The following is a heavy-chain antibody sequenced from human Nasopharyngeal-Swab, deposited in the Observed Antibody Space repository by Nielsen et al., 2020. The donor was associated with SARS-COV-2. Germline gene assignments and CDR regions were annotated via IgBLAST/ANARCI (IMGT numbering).Heavy chain of an antibody. V-gene: IGHV3-23*01. D-gene: IGHD3-22*01. CDR1: GFTFSNYA. Sequence: GGSLRLSCAASGFTFSNYAMSWVRQAPGKGLEWVSAISASGGSTFFADSVKGRFTIYSDNSKNTLFLQVNSLRGEDTAIYYCARRGRDRFDANGYYYGRYFDYWGQGTLVTVSS. CDR2: ISASGGST. CDR3: ARRGRDRFDANGYYYGRYFDY. J-gene: IGHJ4*02.